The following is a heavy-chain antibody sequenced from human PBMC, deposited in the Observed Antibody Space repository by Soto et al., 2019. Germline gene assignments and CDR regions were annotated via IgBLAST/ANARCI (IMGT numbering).Heavy chain of an antibody. J-gene: IGHJ4*02. CDR2: IYYSGST. V-gene: IGHV4-59*08. Sequence: SETLSLTCTVSGGSISSYYWSWIRQPPGKGLEWIGYIYYSGSTNYNPSLKSRVTISVDTSKNQFSLKLSSVTAADTAVYYCARQPRGIAVAGSRYYFDYWGQGTLVTVSS. CDR3: ARQPRGIAVAGSRYYFDY. D-gene: IGHD6-19*01. CDR1: GGSISSYY.